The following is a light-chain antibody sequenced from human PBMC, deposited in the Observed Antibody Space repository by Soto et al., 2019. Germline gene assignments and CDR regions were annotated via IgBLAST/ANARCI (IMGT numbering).Light chain of an antibody. CDR2: LEGSGSY. CDR1: SGHSSYI. Sequence: QLVLTQSSSASASLGSSVKLTCTLSSGHSSYIIAWHQQQPGKAPRYLMKLEGSGSYNKGSGVPDRFSGSSSGADRYLTISNLQSEDEADYYCATWDCNAQVFGGGPKLTVL. V-gene: IGLV4-60*03. J-gene: IGLJ3*02. CDR3: ATWDCNAQV.